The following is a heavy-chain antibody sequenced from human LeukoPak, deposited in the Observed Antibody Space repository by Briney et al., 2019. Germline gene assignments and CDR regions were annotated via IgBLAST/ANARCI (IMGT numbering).Heavy chain of an antibody. J-gene: IGHJ3*02. V-gene: IGHV6-1*01. CDR3: ARASITRVAFDI. CDR1: GDSVSSNSAA. CDR2: TYYRSKWYN. D-gene: IGHD3-10*01. Sequence: SQTLTLTCAISGDSVSSNSAAWNWIRQSPSRGLEWLGRTYYRSKWYNDYAVSVKSRITINPDTSKNQFSLKLSSVTAADTAVYYCARASITRVAFDIWGQGTMVTVSS.